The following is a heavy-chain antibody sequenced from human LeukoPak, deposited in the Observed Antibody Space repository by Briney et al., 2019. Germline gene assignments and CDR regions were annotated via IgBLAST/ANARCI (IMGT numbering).Heavy chain of an antibody. Sequence: SETLSLTCSVSGGFISSSSYYWGWIRQPPGKGLEWIGSMYYSGSTYYKPSLKSRVTISVDTSKNQLSLKLSSVTAADTAVYYCARQRGYDYIWGSYRADFDYWGQGTLVTVFS. CDR1: GGFISSSSYY. V-gene: IGHV4-39*01. CDR3: ARQRGYDYIWGSYRADFDY. D-gene: IGHD3-16*02. J-gene: IGHJ4*02. CDR2: MYYSGST.